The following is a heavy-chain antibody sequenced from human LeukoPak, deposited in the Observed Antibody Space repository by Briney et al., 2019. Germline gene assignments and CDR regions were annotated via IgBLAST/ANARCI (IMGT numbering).Heavy chain of an antibody. CDR2: INSDGSST. Sequence: GGSLRLSCAASGFTFSRYWMHWVRQAPGKGLVWVSRINSDGSSTSYADSVKGRFTISRDNAKNTLYLQMNSLRAEDTAVYFCASGALDSLYYFDYWGQGTLVTVSS. J-gene: IGHJ4*02. CDR3: ASGALDSLYYFDY. V-gene: IGHV3-74*01. CDR1: GFTFSRYW. D-gene: IGHD1-1*01.